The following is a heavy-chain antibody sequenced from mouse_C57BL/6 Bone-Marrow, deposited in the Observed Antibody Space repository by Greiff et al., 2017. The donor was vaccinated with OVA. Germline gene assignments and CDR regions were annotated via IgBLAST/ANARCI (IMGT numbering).Heavy chain of an antibody. CDR3: ASHYYGTPYWYVDV. J-gene: IGHJ1*03. CDR1: GYTFTSYW. CDR2: IYPGSGST. V-gene: IGHV1-55*01. Sequence: QVQLQQPGAELVKPGASVKMSCKASGYTFTSYWITWVKQRPGQGLEWIGDIYPGSGSTNYNEKFKSKATLTVDTSSSTAYMQLSSLTSEDSAVYYCASHYYGTPYWYVDVWGTGTTVTVSS. D-gene: IGHD1-1*01.